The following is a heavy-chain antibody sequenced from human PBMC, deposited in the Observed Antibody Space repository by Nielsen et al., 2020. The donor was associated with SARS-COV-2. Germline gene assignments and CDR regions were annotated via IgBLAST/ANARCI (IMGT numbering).Heavy chain of an antibody. CDR1: GFIFDDYA. CDR3: VRDSSVVIWSGYPVD. V-gene: IGHV3-9*01. Sequence: ALRLSCAASGFIFDDYAMYWVRQAPGKGLEWVSGISSKSGSIGYADSVKGRFSISRDNAKNSLYLQMNGLRAEDTAVYYCVRDSSVVIWSGYPVDWGQGTLVTVSS. J-gene: IGHJ4*02. CDR2: ISSKSGSI. D-gene: IGHD3-3*01.